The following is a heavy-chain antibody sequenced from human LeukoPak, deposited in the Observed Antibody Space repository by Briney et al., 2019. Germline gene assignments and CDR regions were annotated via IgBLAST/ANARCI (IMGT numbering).Heavy chain of an antibody. Sequence: PGGSLRLSCAASGFTFSSYSMNWVRQAPGKGLEWVSSISSSSSYIYYADSVKGRFTISRDNSKNTLYLQMNSLRAEDTAVYYCARDPVGYEQSFYYGMDVWGQGTTVTVSS. CDR3: ARDPVGYEQSFYYGMDV. V-gene: IGHV3-21*04. CDR1: GFTFSSYS. CDR2: ISSSSSYI. D-gene: IGHD3-3*01. J-gene: IGHJ6*02.